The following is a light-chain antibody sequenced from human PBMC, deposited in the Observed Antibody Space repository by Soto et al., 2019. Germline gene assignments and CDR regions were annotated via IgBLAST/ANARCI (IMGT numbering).Light chain of an antibody. CDR1: SSNIGSNS. CDR3: ASWDDSLKGVG. J-gene: IGLJ2*01. V-gene: IGLV1-44*01. CDR2: SNH. Sequence: QSVLTQPPSASGAPGQRVTISCSGSSSNIGSNSVNWYQRLPGTGPKLLIHSNHQRPSGVPDRFSGSKSGTSASLAISGLQSEDEADYYCASWDDSLKGVGFGGGTKLTVL.